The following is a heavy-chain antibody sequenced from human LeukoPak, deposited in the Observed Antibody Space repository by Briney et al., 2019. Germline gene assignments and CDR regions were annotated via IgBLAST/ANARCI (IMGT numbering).Heavy chain of an antibody. CDR3: ARAIAVAWFDP. CDR2: IYYSGST. CDR1: GFTFSSYA. J-gene: IGHJ5*02. D-gene: IGHD6-19*01. V-gene: IGHV4-59*01. Sequence: GSLRLSCAASGFTFSSYAMSWVRQAPGKGLEWIGYIYYSGSTIYNPSLKSRVTISVDTSKNQFSLKLSSVTAADTAVYYCARAIAVAWFDPWGQGTLVTVSS.